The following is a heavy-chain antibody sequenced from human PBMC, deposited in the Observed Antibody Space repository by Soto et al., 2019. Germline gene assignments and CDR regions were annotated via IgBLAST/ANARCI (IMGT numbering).Heavy chain of an antibody. CDR1: GGSISSSSYY. D-gene: IGHD6-13*01. CDR3: ARHDASPGIAAPEDY. V-gene: IGHV4-39*01. CDR2: IYYSGST. Sequence: QLQLQESGPGLVKPSETLSLTCTVSGGSISSSSYYWGWIRQPPGKGLEWIGSIYYSGSTYYNPSPKGRGTIXXDXSXXQFSLKLSSVTAADTAVYYCARHDASPGIAAPEDYWGQGTLVTVSS. J-gene: IGHJ4*02.